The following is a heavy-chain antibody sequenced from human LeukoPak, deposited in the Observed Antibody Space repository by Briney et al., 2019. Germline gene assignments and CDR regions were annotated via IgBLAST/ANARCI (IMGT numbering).Heavy chain of an antibody. D-gene: IGHD6-19*01. CDR2: INHSGST. CDR1: GGSFSGYY. V-gene: IGHV4-34*01. CDR3: ARDRSPRYSSGWSDAFDI. J-gene: IGHJ3*02. Sequence: PSETLSLTCAVYGGSFSGYYWSWIRQPPGKGLEWIGEINHSGSTNYNPSLKSRVTISVDTSKNQFSLKLSSVTAADTAVYYCARDRSPRYSSGWSDAFDIWGQGTMVTVSS.